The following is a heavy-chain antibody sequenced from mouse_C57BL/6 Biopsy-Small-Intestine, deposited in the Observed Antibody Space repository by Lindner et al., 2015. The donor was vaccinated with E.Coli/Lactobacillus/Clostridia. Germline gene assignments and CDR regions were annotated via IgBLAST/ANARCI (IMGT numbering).Heavy chain of an antibody. V-gene: IGHV5-17*01. CDR3: ATGFDY. CDR2: INPGSNTI. J-gene: IGHJ2*01. Sequence: ESWGGLVKPGGSLKLSCAASGFTFSDYGMHWVRQAPEKGLEWVAYINPGSNTIYYADTVKGRFTISRDNAKNTLFLQMTSLRSEDTAMYYCATGFDYWGQGTTLTVSS. D-gene: IGHD4-1*01. CDR1: GFTFSDYG.